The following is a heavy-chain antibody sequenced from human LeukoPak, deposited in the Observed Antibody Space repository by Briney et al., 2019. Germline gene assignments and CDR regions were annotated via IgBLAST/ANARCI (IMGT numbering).Heavy chain of an antibody. D-gene: IGHD1-26*01. J-gene: IGHJ5*02. Sequence: ASVKVSCKASGYTFSGYYMQWVRQAPGQGLEWMGWINPNSGDTNYAQKFQGRVTMTRDTSISTAYMELSRLRSDDTAVYYCARLYRPPRWFDPWGQGTLVTVSS. CDR1: GYTFSGYY. CDR2: INPNSGDT. CDR3: ARLYRPPRWFDP. V-gene: IGHV1-2*02.